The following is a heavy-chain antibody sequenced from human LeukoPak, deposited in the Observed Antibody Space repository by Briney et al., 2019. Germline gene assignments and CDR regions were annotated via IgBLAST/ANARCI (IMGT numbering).Heavy chain of an antibody. V-gene: IGHV3-23*01. Sequence: GGSLRLSCAASGFTFSNYPMSWVRQAPGKGLEWVSSISGSGGATYYADSVKGRFTMSRDNAKNTWYLKMNSLRAEDTAIYYCAKGSSRYFDCWGQGTLVTVSS. CDR1: GFTFSNYP. J-gene: IGHJ4*02. CDR3: AKGSSRYFDC. CDR2: ISGSGGAT.